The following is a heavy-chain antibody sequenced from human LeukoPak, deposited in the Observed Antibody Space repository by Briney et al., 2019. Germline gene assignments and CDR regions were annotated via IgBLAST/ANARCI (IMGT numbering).Heavy chain of an antibody. V-gene: IGHV1-24*01. CDR3: ATYYDFWSGYFD. Sequence: GASVKVSCKVSGYTLTELSMHWVRQAPGKALEWMGGFDPEDGETIYAQKFQGRVTMTEDTSTDTAYMELSSLRSEDTAVYYCATYYDFWSGYFDWGQGTLVTVSS. J-gene: IGHJ4*02. CDR1: GYTLTELS. CDR2: FDPEDGET. D-gene: IGHD3-3*01.